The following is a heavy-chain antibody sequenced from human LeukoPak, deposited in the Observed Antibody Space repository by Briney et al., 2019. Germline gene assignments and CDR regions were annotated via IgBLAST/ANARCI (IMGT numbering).Heavy chain of an antibody. V-gene: IGHV3-23*01. Sequence: GGSLRLSCAASGFTFNSYAMSWVRQAPGKGLEWVSAISGSGGSTCYADSVKARFTISRDNSKNTLYLQMNSLRAEDTAVYYCAPGGIAAAGGGWFDPWGQGTLVTVSS. CDR3: APGGIAAAGGGWFDP. CDR1: GFTFNSYA. J-gene: IGHJ5*02. D-gene: IGHD6-13*01. CDR2: ISGSGGST.